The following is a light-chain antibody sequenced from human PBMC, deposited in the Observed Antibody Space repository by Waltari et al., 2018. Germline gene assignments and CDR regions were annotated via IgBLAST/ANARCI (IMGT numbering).Light chain of an antibody. V-gene: IGKV1-5*03. CDR1: QSIRSW. J-gene: IGKJ1*01. CDR2: KAS. Sequence: DIQMTQSPSTLSAPVGDRVTITCRASQSIRSWLAWYQQKPGKAPKLLNPKASTLESGVPSRFSGSGSGTEFTLTISSLQPDDFATYHCQQYKSPPWTFGQGTKVEIK. CDR3: QQYKSPPWT.